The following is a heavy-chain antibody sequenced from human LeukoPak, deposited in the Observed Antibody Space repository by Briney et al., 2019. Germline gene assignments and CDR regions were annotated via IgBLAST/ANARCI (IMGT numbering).Heavy chain of an antibody. CDR2: INHSGST. Sequence: SETLSLTCAVYGGSFSGYYWSWIRQPPGKGLEWMGEINHSGSTNYNASLKRRLTISVHTPNHQFSLKLSSVPAADTAVYYCARGGEQWHTEPANWFDPWGQGTLVTVSS. D-gene: IGHD6-19*01. J-gene: IGHJ5*02. CDR3: ARGGEQWHTEPANWFDP. CDR1: GGSFSGYY. V-gene: IGHV4-34*01.